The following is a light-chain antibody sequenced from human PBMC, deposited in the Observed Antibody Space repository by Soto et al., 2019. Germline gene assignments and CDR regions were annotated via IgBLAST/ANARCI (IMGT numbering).Light chain of an antibody. J-gene: IGKJ4*01. CDR1: QSVSSSY. CDR2: GAS. CDR3: QQYGSSPPLT. Sequence: EIVLTQSPGTLSLSPGERATLSCRASQSVSSSYLAWYQQKPGQAPRLLIYGASSRATGIPDRFSGSGSGTDFTVTISRLEPEDFAVYDCQQYGSSPPLTFGGGTKVEIK. V-gene: IGKV3-20*01.